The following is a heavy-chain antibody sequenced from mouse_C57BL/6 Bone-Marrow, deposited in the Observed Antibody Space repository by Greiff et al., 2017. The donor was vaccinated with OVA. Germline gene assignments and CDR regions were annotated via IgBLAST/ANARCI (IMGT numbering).Heavy chain of an antibody. Sequence: QVQLQQPGAELVKPGASVKMSCKASGYTSTSYWITWVKQRPGQGLEWIGDIYPGSGSTNYNEKFKSKATLTVDTSSSTAYMQLSSLTSEDSAVYYCARPSYYSNSSFAYWGQGTLVTVSA. J-gene: IGHJ3*01. CDR3: ARPSYYSNSSFAY. CDR1: GYTSTSYW. D-gene: IGHD2-5*01. V-gene: IGHV1-55*01. CDR2: IYPGSGST.